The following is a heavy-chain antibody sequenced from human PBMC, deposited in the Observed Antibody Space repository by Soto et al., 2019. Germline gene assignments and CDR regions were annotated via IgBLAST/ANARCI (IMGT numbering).Heavy chain of an antibody. CDR2: ITSRGSTI. J-gene: IGHJ6*02. CDR1: GFTFSSYG. CDR3: ATDPASITTKGWDV. D-gene: IGHD3-10*01. Sequence: EVQLVESGGGLVQPGGSLRLSCAASGFTFSSYGMNWVRQAPGKGLEWVSYITSRGSTIYSADSVKGRFTISRDNAKNSLYLEMNSLRAEDTAVYYCATDPASITTKGWDVWGQGTTVTVSS. V-gene: IGHV3-48*03.